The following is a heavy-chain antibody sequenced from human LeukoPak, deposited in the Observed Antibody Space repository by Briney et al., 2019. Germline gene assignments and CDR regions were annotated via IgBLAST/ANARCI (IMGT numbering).Heavy chain of an antibody. J-gene: IGHJ4*02. V-gene: IGHV4-39*01. Sequence: TSETLSLTCTVSGGSISANNYYWGWIRQPPGKGLEWIGSIYYSGSTYYNPSLNSRVSISVDTFKNQLSLKLTSVTAADTSAYYCARLRGYSYGSIDYWGQGTLVTVSS. D-gene: IGHD5-18*01. CDR2: IYYSGST. CDR1: GGSISANNYY. CDR3: ARLRGYSYGSIDY.